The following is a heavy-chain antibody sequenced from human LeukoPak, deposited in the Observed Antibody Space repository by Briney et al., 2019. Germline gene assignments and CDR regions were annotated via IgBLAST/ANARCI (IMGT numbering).Heavy chain of an antibody. J-gene: IGHJ4*02. Sequence: SVKVPCKASGGTFSSYTISWVRQAPGQGLEWMGRIIPIFGTANYAQKFQGRVTITTDESTSTAYMELSSLRSEDTAVYYCARDLGEYSREYYFDYWGQGTLVTVSS. CDR2: IIPIFGTA. V-gene: IGHV1-69*05. CDR1: GGTFSSYT. CDR3: ARDLGEYSREYYFDY. D-gene: IGHD6-6*01.